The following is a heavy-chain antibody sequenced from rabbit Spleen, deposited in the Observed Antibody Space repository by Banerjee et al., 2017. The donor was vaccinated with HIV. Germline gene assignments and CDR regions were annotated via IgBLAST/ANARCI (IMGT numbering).Heavy chain of an antibody. CDR3: ARFYNSGDYANL. CDR2: IYAGSSGST. Sequence: QEHLEESGGGLVQPEGSLTLTCTASGFSFSSGYWICWVRQAPGKGLEWIACIYAGSSGSTYYANWAKGRFIISKTSSTTVTLQMTSLTAADTATWFCARFYNSGDYANLWGPGTLVTVS. V-gene: IGHV1S45*01. CDR1: GFSFSSGYW. D-gene: IGHD1-1*01. J-gene: IGHJ4*01.